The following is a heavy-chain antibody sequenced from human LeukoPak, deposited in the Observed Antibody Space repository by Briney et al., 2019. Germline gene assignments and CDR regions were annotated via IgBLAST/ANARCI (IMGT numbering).Heavy chain of an antibody. Sequence: GGSLRLSCAASGFTFSDYYMSWIRQAPGEGLEWVSYISSSGSTIYYADSLKGRFTISRDNAKNSLYLQMNSLTAEDTAVYYCARDTAIVRGIDYWGQGTLVTVSS. CDR1: GFTFSDYY. J-gene: IGHJ4*02. CDR3: ARDTAIVRGIDY. V-gene: IGHV3-11*01. CDR2: ISSSGSTI. D-gene: IGHD3-10*01.